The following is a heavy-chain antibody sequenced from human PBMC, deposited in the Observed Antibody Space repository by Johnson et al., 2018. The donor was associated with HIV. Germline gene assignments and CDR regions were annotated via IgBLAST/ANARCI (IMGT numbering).Heavy chain of an antibody. V-gene: IGHV3-30*03. J-gene: IGHJ3*02. CDR2: ISYDGGNR. Sequence: QVQLLESGGGLVQPGGSLRLSCAASGFTFSSYWMSWVRQAPGKGLEWVAVISYDGGNRYYADSVKGRFTISRDSSKNPRYLQMNSLRPDDTAVYYCARGRKDIAVVDGLDTDAFDTWGQGTVVTVSS. D-gene: IGHD2-2*01. CDR3: ARGRKDIAVVDGLDTDAFDT. CDR1: GFTFSSYW.